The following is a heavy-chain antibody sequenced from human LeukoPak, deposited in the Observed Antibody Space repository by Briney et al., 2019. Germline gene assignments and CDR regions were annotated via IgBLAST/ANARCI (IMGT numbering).Heavy chain of an antibody. CDR3: SRGSSLTGNRVPSDY. J-gene: IGHJ4*02. CDR2: ISPNNGGT. V-gene: IGHV1-2*04. CDR1: GYTFTGYY. D-gene: IGHD3-9*01. Sequence: GASVKVSCKASGYTFTGYYIHWVRQAPGQGLEWMGWISPNNGGTKYAQNFRGWVTMTRDTSITTAYMEMSTLRSDDTAMYYCSRGSSLTGNRVPSDYWGQGTLVTVSS.